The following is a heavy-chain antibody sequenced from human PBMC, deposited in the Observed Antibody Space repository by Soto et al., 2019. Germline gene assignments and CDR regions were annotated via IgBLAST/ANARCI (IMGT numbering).Heavy chain of an antibody. CDR2: IYYSGST. CDR1: GGSIRSGGYY. V-gene: IGHV4-31*03. J-gene: IGHJ5*02. Sequence: SETLSLTCTVPGGSIRSGGYYWSWIRQHPGKGLEWIGYIYYSGSTYYNPSLKSRVTISEDTSKNQFSLKLSSVTAADTAVYYCARGTRMTTVTKNWFDPWGQGTLVTVAS. CDR3: ARGTRMTTVTKNWFDP. D-gene: IGHD4-17*01.